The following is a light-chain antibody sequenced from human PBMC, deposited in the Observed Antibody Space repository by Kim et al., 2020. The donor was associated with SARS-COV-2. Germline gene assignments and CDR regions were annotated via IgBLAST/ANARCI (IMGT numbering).Light chain of an antibody. CDR2: GAS. CDR3: QQYDSSPRT. J-gene: IGKJ1*01. Sequence: APGERATLSCRASQSVSSTNLAWYQQRSGKAPRLLIYGASTRATGIPDRFSGSGSGTDFTLTISRLEPEDFAVYYCQQYDSSPRTFGQGTKVDIK. V-gene: IGKV3-20*01. CDR1: QSVSSTN.